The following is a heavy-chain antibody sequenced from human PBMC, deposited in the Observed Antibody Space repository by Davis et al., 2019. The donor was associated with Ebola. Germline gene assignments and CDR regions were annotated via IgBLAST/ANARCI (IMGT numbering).Heavy chain of an antibody. CDR3: ARRGYDGYNYQNWFDP. Sequence: GGSLRLSCAASGFTFSSYAMSWVRQAPGKGLEWVSAISGSGGSTYYADSVKGRFTISRDNSKNTLYLQMNSLRSEDTAVYYCARRGYDGYNYQNWFDPWGQGTLVTVSS. D-gene: IGHD5-24*01. J-gene: IGHJ5*02. V-gene: IGHV3-23*01. CDR1: GFTFSSYA. CDR2: ISGSGGST.